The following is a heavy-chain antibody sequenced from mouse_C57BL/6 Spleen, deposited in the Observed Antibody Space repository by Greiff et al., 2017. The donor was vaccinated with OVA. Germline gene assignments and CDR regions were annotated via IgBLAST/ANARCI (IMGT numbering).Heavy chain of an antibody. CDR1: GYTFTSYW. Sequence: QVQLKQPGAELVRPGTSVKLSCKASGYTFTSYWMHWVKQRPGQGLEWIGVIDPSDSYTNYNQKFKGKATLTVDTSSSTAYMQLSSLTSEDSAVYYCARRGYYGSSLFAYWGQGTLVTVSA. J-gene: IGHJ3*01. V-gene: IGHV1-59*01. CDR3: ARRGYYGSSLFAY. CDR2: IDPSDSYT. D-gene: IGHD1-1*01.